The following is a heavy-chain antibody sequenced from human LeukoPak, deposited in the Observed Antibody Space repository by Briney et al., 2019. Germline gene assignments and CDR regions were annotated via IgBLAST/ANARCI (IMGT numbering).Heavy chain of an antibody. D-gene: IGHD2-2*01. CDR2: ISAYNGNT. J-gene: IGHJ6*02. V-gene: IGHV1-18*01. CDR3: ARASQGAAAISANYYYYGMDV. Sequence: GASVKVSCKASGYTFTSYGISWVRQAPGQGLEWMGWISAYNGNTNYAQKLQGRVTMTTDTSTSTAYMELRSLRSDDTAVYCCARASQGAAAISANYYYYGMDVWGQGTTVTVSS. CDR1: GYTFTSYG.